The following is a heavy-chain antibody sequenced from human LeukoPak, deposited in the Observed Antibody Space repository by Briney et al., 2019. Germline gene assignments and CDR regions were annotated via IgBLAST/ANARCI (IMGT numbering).Heavy chain of an antibody. CDR1: GGSISNYY. J-gene: IGHJ5*02. CDR2: IYTSGST. CDR3: ARDTRATAGLNWFDP. D-gene: IGHD6-13*01. Sequence: SETLSLTCTVSGGSISNYYWSWIRQPAGKGLEWIGRIYTSGSTNYNPSLKSRVSMSVDTSKNQFSLKLSSVTAADTAVYYCARDTRATAGLNWFDPWGQGTLVTVSP. V-gene: IGHV4-4*07.